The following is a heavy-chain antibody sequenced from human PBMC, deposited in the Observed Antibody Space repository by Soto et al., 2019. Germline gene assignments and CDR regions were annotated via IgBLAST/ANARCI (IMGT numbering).Heavy chain of an antibody. CDR1: EITFSSYD. CDR2: IGTAGDT. D-gene: IGHD6-19*01. CDR3: ARAYSSDASSGMDV. V-gene: IGHV3-13*04. J-gene: IGHJ6*02. Sequence: EVQLVESGGGLVQPGGSLRLSCAASEITFSSYDMHWVSQATGKGLEWVSAIGTAGDTYYPGSVKGRFTISRENAKNSLYLQMNSLRAGDTAVYYCARAYSSDASSGMDVWGQGTTVTVSS.